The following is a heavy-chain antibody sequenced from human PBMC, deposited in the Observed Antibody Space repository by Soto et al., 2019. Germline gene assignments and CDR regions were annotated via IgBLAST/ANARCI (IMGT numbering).Heavy chain of an antibody. CDR3: ARVRGVDTAMVDFDY. J-gene: IGHJ4*02. CDR2: ISYSGNT. V-gene: IGHV4-59*01. CDR1: GGSIRSYY. D-gene: IGHD5-18*01. Sequence: SETLSLTCTVSGGSIRSYYWSWIRQPPGKGLEWIGYISYSGNTNYNPSLKSRVTISVDTSENQFSLKLSSVTAADTAVYYCARVRGVDTAMVDFDYWGQGTLVTVSS.